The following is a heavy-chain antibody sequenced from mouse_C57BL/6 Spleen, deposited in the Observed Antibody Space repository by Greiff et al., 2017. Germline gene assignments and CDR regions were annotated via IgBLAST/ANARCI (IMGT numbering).Heavy chain of an antibody. CDR3: ARSDGYYEDY. CDR2: IYPGSGNP. J-gene: IGHJ2*01. D-gene: IGHD2-3*01. CDR1: GYSFTSSY. Sequence: VKLQESGPELVKPGASVKISCKASGYSFTSSYLHWVKQRPGQGLVWIGWIYPGSGNPKYNEKFKGKATLTADTSSSTAYMQLSSLTSEDSAVYYCARSDGYYEDYWGQGTTLTVSS. V-gene: IGHV1-66*01.